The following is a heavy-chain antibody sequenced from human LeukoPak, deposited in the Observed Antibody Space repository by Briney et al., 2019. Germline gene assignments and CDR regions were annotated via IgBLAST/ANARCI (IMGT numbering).Heavy chain of an antibody. CDR3: ARSGYCSGGSCSDAFDI. CDR2: INPSGGST. V-gene: IGHV1-46*01. J-gene: IGHJ3*02. Sequence: ASVKVSCKASGYTFTSYYMHWVRQAPGQGLEWMGIINPSGGSTSYAQKFQGRVTMTRDTSTSTVYMELSSLRSEDTAVYYCARSGYCSGGSCSDAFDIWGQGTVVTVSS. D-gene: IGHD2-15*01. CDR1: GYTFTSYY.